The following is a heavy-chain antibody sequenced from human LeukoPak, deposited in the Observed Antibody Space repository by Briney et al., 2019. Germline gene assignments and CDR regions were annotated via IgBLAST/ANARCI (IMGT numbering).Heavy chain of an antibody. Sequence: SETLSLTCTVSGGSISSYYWSWIRQPPGKGLEWIGYIYYSGSTNYNPSLKSRVTISVDTSKNQFSLKLSSVTAADTAVYYCARGQPHYIVGATRFWFDPWGQGTLVTVSS. CDR3: ARGQPHYIVGATRFWFDP. V-gene: IGHV4-59*01. CDR1: GGSISSYY. CDR2: IYYSGST. D-gene: IGHD1-26*01. J-gene: IGHJ5*02.